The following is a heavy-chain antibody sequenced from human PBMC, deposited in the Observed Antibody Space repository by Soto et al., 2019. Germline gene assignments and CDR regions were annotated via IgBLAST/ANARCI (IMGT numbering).Heavy chain of an antibody. Sequence: QVQLVQSGAEVKKPGSSVKVSCKASGGTFSSYAISWVRQAPGQGLEWMGGILPLFDKANYAQKFQGSVTITADKSTTTAYMELSSLRSEDTAVYYCARTGLAVPGTLVSYWFDPWGQGTLVTLAS. D-gene: IGHD6-19*01. V-gene: IGHV1-69*06. CDR1: GGTFSSYA. CDR3: ARTGLAVPGTLVSYWFDP. J-gene: IGHJ5*01. CDR2: ILPLFDKA.